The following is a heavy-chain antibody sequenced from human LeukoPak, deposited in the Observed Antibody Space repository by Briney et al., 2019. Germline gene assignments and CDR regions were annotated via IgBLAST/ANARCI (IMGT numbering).Heavy chain of an antibody. CDR1: GFTFSRYA. CDR3: AKAPMVRGVIIADY. Sequence: GGSLRLSCAASGFTFSRYAMTWVRQAPGKGLEWVSTISGSDISTYYADSVKGRFTVSRDNSEKTLYLQMNSLRADDTAVYHCAKAPMVRGVIIADYWGQGTLVSVYS. J-gene: IGHJ4*02. V-gene: IGHV3-23*01. D-gene: IGHD3-10*01. CDR2: ISGSDIST.